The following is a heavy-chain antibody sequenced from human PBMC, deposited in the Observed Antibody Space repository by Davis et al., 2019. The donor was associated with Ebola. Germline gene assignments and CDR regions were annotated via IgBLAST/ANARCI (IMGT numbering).Heavy chain of an antibody. D-gene: IGHD6-19*01. CDR2: ISYDGSNK. V-gene: IGHV3-30*18. Sequence: PGGSLRLSCAASGFTFSSYGMHWVRQAPGKGLEWVAVISYDGSNKYYADSVKGRFTISRDNSKNTLYLQMNSLRAEDTAVYYCAKGPLYSSGWYFDYWGQGTLVTVSS. CDR3: AKGPLYSSGWYFDY. J-gene: IGHJ4*02. CDR1: GFTFSSYG.